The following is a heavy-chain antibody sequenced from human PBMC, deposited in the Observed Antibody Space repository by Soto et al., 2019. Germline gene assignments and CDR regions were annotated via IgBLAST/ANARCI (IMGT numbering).Heavy chain of an antibody. D-gene: IGHD1-26*01. CDR2: ISYSGST. CDR1: GGSITSYF. J-gene: IGHJ3*02. Sequence: PSETLSLTCTVSGGSITSYFWSWTRQPPGKGLEWIGYISYSGSTNYNPSLKSRVTISADTSKNQISLKLTSVTAADTAVYYCARVRGSPYDFAFDIWGQGTMVTVSS. CDR3: ARVRGSPYDFAFDI. V-gene: IGHV4-59*01.